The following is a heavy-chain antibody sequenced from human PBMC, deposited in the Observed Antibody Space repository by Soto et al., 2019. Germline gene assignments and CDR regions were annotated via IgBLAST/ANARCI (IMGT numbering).Heavy chain of an antibody. J-gene: IGHJ4*02. CDR3: ARTNYYGSGSYSDFDY. D-gene: IGHD3-10*01. CDR2: IIPIFDTT. CDR1: GGTFSSYA. Sequence: QVQLVQSGAEVKKPGSSVKVSCKAPGGTFSSYAISWVRQAPGQGLEWMGGIIPIFDTTNYAQKFQGRVTITADGSTSTVYMELSSLRSEDTAVYYCARTNYYGSGSYSDFDYWGQGTLVTVSS. V-gene: IGHV1-69*01.